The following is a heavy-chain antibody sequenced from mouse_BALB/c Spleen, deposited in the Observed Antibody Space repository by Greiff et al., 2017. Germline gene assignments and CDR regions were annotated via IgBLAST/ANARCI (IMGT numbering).Heavy chain of an antibody. D-gene: IGHD1-1*01. V-gene: IGHV14-1*02. J-gene: IGHJ2*01. CDR1: GFNIKDYY. CDR3: ATHYDGSSDEGYYMDD. CDR2: IDPENGNT. Sequence: EVQLQESGAELVRPGALVKLSCKASGFNIKDYYMHWVKQRPEQGLEWIGWIDPENGNTIYDPKFQGKASITADTSSNTAYLQLSSLTSEDTAVYYCATHYDGSSDEGYYMDDWGQGTTVTVSS.